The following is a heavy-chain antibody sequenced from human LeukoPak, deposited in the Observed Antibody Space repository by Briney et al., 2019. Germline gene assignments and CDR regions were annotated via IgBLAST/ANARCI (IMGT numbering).Heavy chain of an antibody. CDR3: VKEAAFYDH. D-gene: IGHD6-13*01. CDR2: ISSDGVST. CDR1: GFTFSRSP. J-gene: IGHJ4*02. Sequence: GGSLRLSCSASGFTFSRSPMHWVRQAPGKGLEYVSAISSDGVSTYYGASVKGRLTISRDNSKNTLYLQMSSLRVEDTALYYCVKEAAFYDHWGPGTLVTVSS. V-gene: IGHV3-64D*06.